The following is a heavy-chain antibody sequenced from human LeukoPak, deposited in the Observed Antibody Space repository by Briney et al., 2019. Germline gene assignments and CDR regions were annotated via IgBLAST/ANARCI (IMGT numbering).Heavy chain of an antibody. CDR3: VRRSRSGSGWFDY. D-gene: IGHD6-19*01. CDR2: FSSAESFT. J-gene: IGHJ4*02. Sequence: GGSLRLSCAASGFTFTNYAMAWVRQAPGKGLEWVSAFSSAESFTSYADSVKGRFTISSDNSKNTLYLQMESLRAEDTAVYYCVRRSRSGSGWFDYWGQGNLVTISS. CDR1: GFTFTNYA. V-gene: IGHV3-23*01.